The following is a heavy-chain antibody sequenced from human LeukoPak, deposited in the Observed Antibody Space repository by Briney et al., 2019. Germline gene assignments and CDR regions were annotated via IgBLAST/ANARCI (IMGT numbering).Heavy chain of an antibody. D-gene: IGHD2-15*01. CDR2: ISAYNGNT. V-gene: IGHV1-18*01. Sequence: ASVKVSCKASGYTFTSYGISWVRQAPGQGLEWMGWISAYNGNTNYAQKLQGRVTMTTDTSTSTAYMELRGLRSDDTAVYYCARVPESAATVDFDYWGQGTLVTVSS. CDR3: ARVPESAATVDFDY. J-gene: IGHJ4*02. CDR1: GYTFTSYG.